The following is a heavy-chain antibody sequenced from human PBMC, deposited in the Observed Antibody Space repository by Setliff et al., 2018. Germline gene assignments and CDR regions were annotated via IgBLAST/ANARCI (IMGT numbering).Heavy chain of an antibody. V-gene: IGHV3-30*02. J-gene: IGHJ3*02. D-gene: IGHD2-15*01. CDR3: VCFSWRGCSGDTCYSGDDSFDM. CDR2: IWYDGSNK. Sequence: LRLSCAASGFTFSTYGMHWVRQAPGKGLEWVAYIWYDGSNKYYVDSVKGRFTVSRDNSKDTLYLQMNSLRVEDSAIYYCVCFSWRGCSGDTCYSGDDSFDMRGQGTEVTVSS. CDR1: GFTFSTYG.